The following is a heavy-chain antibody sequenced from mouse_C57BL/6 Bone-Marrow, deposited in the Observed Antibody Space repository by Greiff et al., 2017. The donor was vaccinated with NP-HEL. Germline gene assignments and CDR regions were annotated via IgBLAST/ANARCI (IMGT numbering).Heavy chain of an antibody. D-gene: IGHD2-3*01. V-gene: IGHV5-6*01. CDR3: ARQDGYYDWYFDV. CDR2: ISSGGSYT. Sequence: VQLQQSGGDLVKPGGSLKLSCAASGFTFSSYGMSWVRQTPDKRLEWVATISSGGSYTYYPDSVKGRFTISRDNAKNTLYLQMSSLKSEDTAMYYCARQDGYYDWYFDVWGKGTTVTVSS. CDR1: GFTFSSYG. J-gene: IGHJ1*03.